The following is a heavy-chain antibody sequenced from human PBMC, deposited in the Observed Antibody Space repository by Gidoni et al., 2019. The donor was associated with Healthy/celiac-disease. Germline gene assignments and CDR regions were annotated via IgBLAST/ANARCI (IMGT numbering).Heavy chain of an antibody. D-gene: IGHD1-26*01. V-gene: IGHV4-34*01. Sequence: QVQLQQWGAGLLKPSETLSLTCAVYVGSFSGYYWSWIRHPPGKGLEWIGEINHSGSTNYNPSLKSRVTISVDTSKTQFSLKLSSVTAADTAVYYCARVSIVGATGFDYWGQGTLVTVSS. CDR1: VGSFSGYY. J-gene: IGHJ4*02. CDR3: ARVSIVGATGFDY. CDR2: INHSGST.